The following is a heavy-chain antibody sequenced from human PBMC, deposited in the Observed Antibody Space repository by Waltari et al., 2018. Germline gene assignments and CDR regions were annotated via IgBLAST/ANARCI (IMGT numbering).Heavy chain of an antibody. CDR2: IRYDGSNK. CDR3: ARECESRSTSCFDAFDI. Sequence: QVQLVESGGGVVQPGGSLRLSCAASGFTFSSYGMHWVRQAPGKGLEWVAFIRYDGSNKYYADSVKGRFTISRDNSKNTLYLQMNSLRAEDTAVYYCARECESRSTSCFDAFDIWGQGTMVTVSS. D-gene: IGHD2-2*01. V-gene: IGHV3-30*02. CDR1: GFTFSSYG. J-gene: IGHJ3*02.